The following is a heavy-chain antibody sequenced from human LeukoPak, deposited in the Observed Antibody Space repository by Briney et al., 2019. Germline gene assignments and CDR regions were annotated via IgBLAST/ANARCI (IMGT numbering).Heavy chain of an antibody. J-gene: IGHJ4*02. CDR1: GFTLDDYA. Sequence: PGGSLRLSCAASGFTLDDYAMHWVRQAPGKGLEWVSLISGDGGSTYYADSVKGRFTISRDNSKNPLYLQMNSLRTEDTALYYCAKVLGYYDSSGYYQEGGFDYWGQGTLVTVSS. CDR3: AKVLGYYDSSGYYQEGGFDY. D-gene: IGHD3-22*01. CDR2: ISGDGGST. V-gene: IGHV3-43*02.